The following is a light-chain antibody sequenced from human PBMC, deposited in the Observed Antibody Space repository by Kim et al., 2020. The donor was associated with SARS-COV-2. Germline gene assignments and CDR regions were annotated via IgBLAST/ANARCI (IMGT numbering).Light chain of an antibody. Sequence: ASVNPTVTLDSGHGGYAMAWHRRQPQKGPRYLMRLNHDGSDTKGDGIPDRFSGSSSGAERYLTISSLQSEDEADYYCQTWDTDIRLFGGGTQLTVL. CDR3: QTWDTDIRL. CDR1: SGHGGYA. CDR2: LNHDGSD. V-gene: IGLV4-69*01. J-gene: IGLJ2*01.